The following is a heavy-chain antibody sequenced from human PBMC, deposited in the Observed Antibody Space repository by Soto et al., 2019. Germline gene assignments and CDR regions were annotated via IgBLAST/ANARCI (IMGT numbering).Heavy chain of an antibody. CDR2: ISYEGSSH. Sequence: QVQLVESGGGVVQPGRSLRLSCAASGFSFSLYGIPWARQAPGKGLEWVAFISYEGSSHFYADYVKGRFTISRDNSKNTLYLQMNSLRADDTAVYFCAKEVAAAVDHFYFHGLDVWGQGTTVTVSS. CDR1: GFSFSLYG. V-gene: IGHV3-30*18. CDR3: AKEVAAAVDHFYFHGLDV. J-gene: IGHJ6*02. D-gene: IGHD6-13*01.